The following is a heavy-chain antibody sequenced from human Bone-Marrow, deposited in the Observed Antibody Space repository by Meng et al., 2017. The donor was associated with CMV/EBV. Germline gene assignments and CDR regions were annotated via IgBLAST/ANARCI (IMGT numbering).Heavy chain of an antibody. D-gene: IGHD3-3*01. CDR1: GFTFSSYS. CDR3: ARGHYDFWSGHNWFDP. CDR2: ISSSSSYI. V-gene: IGHV3-21*01. Sequence: GFTFSSYSMNWVRQAPGKGLEWVSSISSSSSYIYYADSVKGRFTISRDNAKNSLYLQMNSLRAEDTAVYYCARGHYDFWSGHNWFDPWGQGTLVTVSS. J-gene: IGHJ5*02.